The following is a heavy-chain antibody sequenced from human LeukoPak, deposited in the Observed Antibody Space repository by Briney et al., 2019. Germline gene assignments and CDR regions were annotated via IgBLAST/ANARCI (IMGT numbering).Heavy chain of an antibody. Sequence: SVKVSCKASGGTFSSYAISWVRQAPGQGLEWMGGIIPIFGTANYAQKFQGRVTITADESTSTAYTELSSLRSEDTAVYYCARADYDFWSGVKTLPDRYYVDVWGKGTTVTVSS. CDR1: GGTFSSYA. CDR3: ARADYDFWSGVKTLPDRYYVDV. CDR2: IIPIFGTA. V-gene: IGHV1-69*13. J-gene: IGHJ6*03. D-gene: IGHD3-3*01.